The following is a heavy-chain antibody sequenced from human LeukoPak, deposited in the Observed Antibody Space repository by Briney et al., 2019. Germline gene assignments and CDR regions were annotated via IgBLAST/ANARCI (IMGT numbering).Heavy chain of an antibody. CDR3: AKDSLGYCSSTSCYGDFEY. CDR1: GFTFDDYA. CDR2: ISWNSASI. Sequence: GGSLRLSCAASGFTFDDYAMHWVRQAPGKGLEWVSGISWNSASIGYADSVKGRFTISRDNAKNSLYLQMNSLRAEDTALYYCAKDSLGYCSSTSCYGDFEYWGQGTLVTVSS. V-gene: IGHV3-9*01. D-gene: IGHD2-2*01. J-gene: IGHJ4*02.